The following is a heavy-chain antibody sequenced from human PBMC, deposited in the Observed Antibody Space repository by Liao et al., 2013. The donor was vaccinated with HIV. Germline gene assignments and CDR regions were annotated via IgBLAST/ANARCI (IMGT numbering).Heavy chain of an antibody. CDR1: GGSISSYY. Sequence: QVQLQESGPGLVKPSETLSLTCTVSGGSISSYYWSWIRQPPGKGLEWIGYIYYSGSTNYNPSLKSRVTMSVGTSKNQFSLRLSSVTAADTAVYYCARGGDREAFDIWGQGTMVTVSS. V-gene: IGHV4-59*01. D-gene: IGHD3-10*01. J-gene: IGHJ3*02. CDR2: IYYSGST. CDR3: ARGGDREAFDI.